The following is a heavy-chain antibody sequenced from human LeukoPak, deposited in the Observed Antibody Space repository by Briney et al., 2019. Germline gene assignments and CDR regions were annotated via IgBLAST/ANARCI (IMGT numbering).Heavy chain of an antibody. D-gene: IGHD3-10*02. CDR2: VYTSGNT. CDR3: ARGGTIFTFFDY. Sequence: SETLPLTCTVSGGSISSGDYYWSWIRQSAGKGLEWIGRVYTSGNTMYNPSLESRVTISIDTSNNQFSLRLNSVTAADTAVYYCARGGTIFTFFDYWGQGTLVTVSS. V-gene: IGHV4-61*02. J-gene: IGHJ4*02. CDR1: GGSISSGDYY.